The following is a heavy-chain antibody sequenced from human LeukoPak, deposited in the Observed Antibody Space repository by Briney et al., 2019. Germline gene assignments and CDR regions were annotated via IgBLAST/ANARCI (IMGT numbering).Heavy chain of an antibody. V-gene: IGHV3-21*01. J-gene: IGHJ4*02. CDR3: ASVACSAVTCFGFLFFDY. CDR1: GFPFSTFW. D-gene: IGHD2-15*01. Sequence: GGSLRLSCAVSGFPFSTFWMSWVRQAPGKGLEWVSSISSSSSYIYYADSVKGRFTISRDNAKNSLYLQMNSLRAEDTAVYYCASVACSAVTCFGFLFFDYWGQGTLVTVSS. CDR2: ISSSSSYI.